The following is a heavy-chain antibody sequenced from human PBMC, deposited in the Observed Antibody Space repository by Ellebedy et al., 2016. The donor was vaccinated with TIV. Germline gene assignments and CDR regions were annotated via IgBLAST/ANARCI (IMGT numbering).Heavy chain of an antibody. CDR3: ARDHVVATNEALEY. J-gene: IGHJ4*02. V-gene: IGHV4-39*07. D-gene: IGHD5-12*01. Sequence: MPSETLSLTCTVSGGSISSSSYYRGWIRQPTGTGLEWIGSIYYSGSTYYNPSLKSRVTISVDPSKNQFSLKLGSVTAADTAVYYWARDHVVATNEALEYWGQGTLVTVSS. CDR1: GGSISSSSYY. CDR2: IYYSGST.